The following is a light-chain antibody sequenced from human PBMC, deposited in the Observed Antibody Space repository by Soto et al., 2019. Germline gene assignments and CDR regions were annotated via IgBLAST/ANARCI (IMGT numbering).Light chain of an antibody. CDR2: DAS. CDR3: QQYNSYST. Sequence: IQMTQSPSSVSASVGDRVTITCQASRDISTWLAWYQQKPGKAPKLLIYDASSLESGVPSRFSGSGSGTEFTLTISSLQPEDFASYYCQQYNSYSTFGQGTKVDIK. CDR1: RDISTW. V-gene: IGKV1-5*01. J-gene: IGKJ1*01.